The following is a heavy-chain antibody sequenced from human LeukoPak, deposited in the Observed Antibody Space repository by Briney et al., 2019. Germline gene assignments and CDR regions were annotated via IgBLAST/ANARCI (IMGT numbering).Heavy chain of an antibody. Sequence: ETLSLTCTVSGGSISNYYWSWIRQPPGKGLEWIGYIYYSGSTNYNPYLKSRVTISVDTSKNQFPLKLSSVTAADTAVYYCARDRIAVVYWGQGTLVTVSP. CDR1: GGSISNYY. CDR2: IYYSGST. CDR3: ARDRIAVVY. D-gene: IGHD6-19*01. J-gene: IGHJ4*02. V-gene: IGHV4-59*01.